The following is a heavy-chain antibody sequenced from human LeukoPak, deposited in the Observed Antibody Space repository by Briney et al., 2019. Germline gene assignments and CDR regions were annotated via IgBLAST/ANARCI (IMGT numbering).Heavy chain of an antibody. J-gene: IGHJ5*02. CDR2: INPSGGST. CDR3: ARASVGDYYRWFDP. D-gene: IGHD4-17*01. Sequence: GASVTVSCKASGYTFTSYYMHWVRQAPGQGLEWMGIINPSGGSTNYAQKFQGRVTMTRDMSTSTVYMELSSLRSEDTAVYYCARASVGDYYRWFDPWGQGTLVTVSS. CDR1: GYTFTSYY. V-gene: IGHV1-46*01.